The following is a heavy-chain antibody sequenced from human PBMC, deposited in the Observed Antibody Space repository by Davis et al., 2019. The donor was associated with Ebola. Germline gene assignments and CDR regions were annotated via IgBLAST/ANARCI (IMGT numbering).Heavy chain of an antibody. CDR2: MYYSGIT. V-gene: IGHV4-59*01. D-gene: IGHD3-22*01. Sequence: SETLSLTCTVSGGSISSYYWSWIRQPPGKGLEWIGYMYYSGITDYNPSLRSRVTVSVDTSKNQFSLRLTSVTAADTAVYYCAGQDRGLGYWGQGTLVTVS. CDR3: AGQDRGLGY. J-gene: IGHJ4*02. CDR1: GGSISSYY.